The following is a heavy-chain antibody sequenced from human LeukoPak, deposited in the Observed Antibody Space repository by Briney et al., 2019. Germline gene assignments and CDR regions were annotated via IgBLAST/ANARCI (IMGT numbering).Heavy chain of an antibody. CDR3: ARLLVYNSGGEAFDH. D-gene: IGHD1-20*01. CDR1: GLTFSSYW. J-gene: IGHJ4*02. V-gene: IGHV3-7*01. Sequence: PGGSLRLSGAASGLTFSSYWMSWVRQAPGKGLEWVASIKQDGSEKYYVDSVKGRFTIARDNAKNSLYLQMNSLRAEDTAVYYCARLLVYNSGGEAFDHWGQGTLVTVSS. CDR2: IKQDGSEK.